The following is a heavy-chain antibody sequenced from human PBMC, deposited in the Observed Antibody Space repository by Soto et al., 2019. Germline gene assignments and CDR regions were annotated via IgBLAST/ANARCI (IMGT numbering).Heavy chain of an antibody. CDR3: ARHVPAAGYYYGMDV. J-gene: IGHJ6*02. Sequence: QVQLVQSGAEVKKPGSSVKVSCKASVGTFSSYAISWVRQAPGQGLEWMGGIIPIFGTANYAQKFQGRVTITAAESTSTAYMELSSRRSEYTAVYYCARHVPAAGYYYGMDVWGQGTTVTVSS. CDR1: VGTFSSYA. D-gene: IGHD2-2*01. CDR2: IIPIFGTA. V-gene: IGHV1-69*12.